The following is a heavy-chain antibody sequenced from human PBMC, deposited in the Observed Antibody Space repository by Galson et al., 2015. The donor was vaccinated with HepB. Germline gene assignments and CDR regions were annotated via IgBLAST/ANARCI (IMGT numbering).Heavy chain of an antibody. Sequence: ALGLSCAASGVTFSSYGMHWVRQAPGKGREWVEVIWYDGSNKYYADSVKGRFPISRDNSKNTLYLQMNNLRAEDTAVYYCARVLGPASGSTSFDYWGQGTLVTVSS. CDR2: IWYDGSNK. D-gene: IGHD3-10*01. CDR1: GVTFSSYG. V-gene: IGHV3-33*01. CDR3: ARVLGPASGSTSFDY. J-gene: IGHJ4*02.